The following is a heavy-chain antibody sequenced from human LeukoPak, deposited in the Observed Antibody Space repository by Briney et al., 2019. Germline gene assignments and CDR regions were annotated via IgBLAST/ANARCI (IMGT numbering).Heavy chain of an antibody. J-gene: IGHJ6*03. CDR3: AKGSGSFSSYYYYMDV. D-gene: IGHD1-26*01. CDR1: GFTFSSYG. V-gene: IGHV3-23*01. Sequence: PGGSLRLSCAASGFTFSSYGMHWVRQAPGKGLEWVSAISHGGDNTYYADFVKGRFALSRDSSENTLYLQMNGLRAEDTAVYFCAKGSGSFSSYYYYMDVWGKGTTVTVSS. CDR2: ISHGGDNT.